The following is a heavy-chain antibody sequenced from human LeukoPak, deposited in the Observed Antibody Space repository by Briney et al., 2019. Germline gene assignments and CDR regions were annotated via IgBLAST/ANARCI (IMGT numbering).Heavy chain of an antibody. J-gene: IGHJ4*02. CDR1: GYTLTELS. D-gene: IGHD6-13*01. CDR2: FDPEDGET. V-gene: IGHV1-24*01. CDR3: ATDPRIAAATGGDY. Sequence: GASVKVSCKVSGYTLTELSMHWVRQAPGKGLEWMGGFDPEDGETIYAQKFQGRVTMTEDTSTDTAYMELSSLRSEDTAVCYCATDPRIAAATGGDYWGQGTLVTVSS.